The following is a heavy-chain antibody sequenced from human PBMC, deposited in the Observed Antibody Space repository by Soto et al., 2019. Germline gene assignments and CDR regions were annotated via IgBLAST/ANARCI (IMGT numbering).Heavy chain of an antibody. Sequence: ASVKVSCKASGYTFTSYGISWVRQAPGQGLEWMGWISAYNGNTNYAQKLQGRVTMTTDTSTSTAYMELRSLRSDDTAVYYCARGPYCSSTSCYSQRDYWGQGTLVTVSS. J-gene: IGHJ4*02. V-gene: IGHV1-18*01. CDR1: GYTFTSYG. CDR2: ISAYNGNT. D-gene: IGHD2-2*01. CDR3: ARGPYCSSTSCYSQRDY.